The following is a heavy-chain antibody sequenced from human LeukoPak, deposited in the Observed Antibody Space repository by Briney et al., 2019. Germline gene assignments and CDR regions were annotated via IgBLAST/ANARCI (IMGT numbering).Heavy chain of an antibody. CDR1: GFTFSSYG. CDR2: IRYDGSNK. CDR3: AKAGIVVVPAATPYYYYYMDV. D-gene: IGHD2-2*02. J-gene: IGHJ6*03. V-gene: IGHV3-30*02. Sequence: GGSLRLSCAASGFTFSSYGMHWVRQAPGKGLEWVAFIRYDGSNKYYADSVKGRFTISRDNSKNTLYLQMNSLRAEDTAVYYCAKAGIVVVPAATPYYYYYMDVWGKGTTVTVSS.